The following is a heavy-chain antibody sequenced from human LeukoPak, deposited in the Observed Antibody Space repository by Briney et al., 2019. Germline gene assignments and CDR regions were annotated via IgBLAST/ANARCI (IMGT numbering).Heavy chain of an antibody. CDR3: ARVYCSGGSCYYGAFDY. CDR2: ISSSSSYI. Sequence: GGSLRLSCAASGFTFNSYTMNWVRQAPGKGLEWVSSISSSSSYIYYADSVKGRFTISRDNAKNSLYLQMNSLRAEDTAVYYCARVYCSGGSCYYGAFDYWGQGTLVTVSS. J-gene: IGHJ4*02. CDR1: GFTFNSYT. D-gene: IGHD2-15*01. V-gene: IGHV3-21*01.